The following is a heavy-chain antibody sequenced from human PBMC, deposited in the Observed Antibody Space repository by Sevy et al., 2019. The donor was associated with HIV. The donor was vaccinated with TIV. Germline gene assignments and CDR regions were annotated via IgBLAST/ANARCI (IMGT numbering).Heavy chain of an antibody. J-gene: IGHJ5*02. CDR1: GFTFSSYS. CDR2: ISSSGSTI. V-gene: IGHV3-48*04. Sequence: GGSLRLSCAASGFTFSSYSMNWVRQAPGKGLEWVSYISSSGSTIYYADSVKGRFTISRDNAKNSLYLQMNSLRAEDTAVYYCARAYASSGWYTVGLDPWAREPWSPSPQ. D-gene: IGHD6-19*01. CDR3: ARAYASSGWYTVGLDP.